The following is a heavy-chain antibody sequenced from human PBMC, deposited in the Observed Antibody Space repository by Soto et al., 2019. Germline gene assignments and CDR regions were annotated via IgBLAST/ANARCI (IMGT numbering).Heavy chain of an antibody. Sequence: PGGSLRLSCAASGFIFSSYSMNWVRQAPGKGLEWVSYIRTSPSTIYYADSVKGRFTISRDDAKNSLYLQMSSLSAEDTAVYYCARDKRDLRFLEWSYYFDYWGQGTLVTVSS. CDR1: GFIFSSYS. V-gene: IGHV3-48*01. CDR2: IRTSPSTI. CDR3: ARDKRDLRFLEWSYYFDY. J-gene: IGHJ4*02. D-gene: IGHD3-3*01.